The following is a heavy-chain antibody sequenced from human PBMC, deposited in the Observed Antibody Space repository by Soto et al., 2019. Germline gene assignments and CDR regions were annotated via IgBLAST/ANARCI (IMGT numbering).Heavy chain of an antibody. CDR2: IYYSGRT. CDR3: ARGGPPDY. Sequence: LSLTCTVSGGSISSGGYYWTWIRQHPGKGLEWIGYIYYSGRTYYKPSLKSRVTISVDTSKNQFSLKLYSVTAADTAVYYCARGGPPDYWGQGTLVTVS. J-gene: IGHJ4*02. CDR1: GGSISSGGYY. V-gene: IGHV4-31*03.